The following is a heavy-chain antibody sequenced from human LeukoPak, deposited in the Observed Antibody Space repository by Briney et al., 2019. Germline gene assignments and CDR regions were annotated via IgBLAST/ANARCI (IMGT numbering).Heavy chain of an antibody. V-gene: IGHV3-48*01. CDR2: ISSNSGIK. CDR3: ARAYDFWSGPGGY. D-gene: IGHD3-3*01. Sequence: QSGGSLRLSCAASGFTFSGSAMHWVRQASGKGLEWVSDISSNSGIKSYADSVKGRFTISRDNAKNSLYLQMNSLRAEDTAVYYCARAYDFWSGPGGYWGQGTLVTVSS. CDR1: GFTFSGSA. J-gene: IGHJ4*02.